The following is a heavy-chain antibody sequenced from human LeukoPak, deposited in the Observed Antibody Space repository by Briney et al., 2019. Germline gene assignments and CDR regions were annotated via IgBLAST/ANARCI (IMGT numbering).Heavy chain of an antibody. CDR3: ARDICSSTSCYLDY. CDR2: IYYSGST. CDR1: GGSISSYY. V-gene: IGHV4-59*01. Sequence: SETLSLTCTVSGGSISSYYWSWIRQPPGKGLEWIGYIYYSGSTNYNPSLKSRVTISVDTSKNQLSLKLSSVTAADTAVYYCARDICSSTSCYLDYWGQGTLVTVSS. D-gene: IGHD2-2*01. J-gene: IGHJ4*02.